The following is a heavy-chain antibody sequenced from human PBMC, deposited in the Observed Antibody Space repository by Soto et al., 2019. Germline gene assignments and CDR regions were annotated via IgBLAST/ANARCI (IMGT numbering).Heavy chain of an antibody. Sequence: EVQLLESGGGLVQPGGSLVLSCAASGFTFSSYAMSWVRQAPGKGLEWVSSISGGGNDAFYAVSVKGRFTISRDNSRNTLYLQMSSLRADDTAIYYCARSLFLASTDTEPFDYWGQGALVTDSS. D-gene: IGHD3-3*02. CDR3: ARSLFLASTDTEPFDY. J-gene: IGHJ4*02. V-gene: IGHV3-23*01. CDR1: GFTFSSYA. CDR2: ISGGGNDA.